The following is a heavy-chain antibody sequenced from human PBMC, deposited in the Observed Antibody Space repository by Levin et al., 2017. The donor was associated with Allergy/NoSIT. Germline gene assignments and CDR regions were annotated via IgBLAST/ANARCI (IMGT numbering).Heavy chain of an antibody. CDR3: ARVLWFGELNLDY. CDR1: GYTFTSYG. V-gene: IGHV1-18*01. J-gene: IGHJ4*02. Sequence: GESLKISCKASGYTFTSYGISLVRQAPGQGLEWMGWISAYNGNTNYAKKVQGRVTMTTDTSTTTAYMELRSLRSDDTAVYYCARVLWFGELNLDYWGQGTLVTVSS. CDR2: ISAYNGNT. D-gene: IGHD3-10*01.